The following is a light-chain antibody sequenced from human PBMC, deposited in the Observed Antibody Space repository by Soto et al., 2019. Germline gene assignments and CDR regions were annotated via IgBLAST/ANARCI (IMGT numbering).Light chain of an antibody. CDR2: KAS. V-gene: IGKV1-5*03. J-gene: IGKJ2*01. CDR1: QSISSW. CDR3: QQYNSYSYT. Sequence: DIQMTQSPSTLSASVGDRVTITCRASQSISSWLAWYQQQPGKAPKLLIYKASSLESGVPSRFSGSGSGTEFSLTISSLQPDDFATYYCQQYNSYSYTFGQGTTLEIK.